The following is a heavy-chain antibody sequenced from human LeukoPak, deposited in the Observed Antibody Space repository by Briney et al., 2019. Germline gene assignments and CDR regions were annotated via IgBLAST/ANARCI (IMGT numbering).Heavy chain of an antibody. CDR1: GFIFSSYG. CDR3: AHKGYYYYYMDV. Sequence: PGGSLRLSCAASGFIFSSYGMNWVRQAPGKGLEWIGEINHSGSTNYNPSLKSRVTISVDTSKNQFSLKLSSVTAADTAVYYCAHKGYYYYYMDVWGKGTTVTVSS. J-gene: IGHJ6*03. V-gene: IGHV4-34*08. CDR2: INHSGST.